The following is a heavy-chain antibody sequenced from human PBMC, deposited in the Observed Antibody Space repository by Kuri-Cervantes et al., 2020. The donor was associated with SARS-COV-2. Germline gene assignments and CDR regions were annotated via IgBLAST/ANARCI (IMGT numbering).Heavy chain of an antibody. D-gene: IGHD3-3*01. V-gene: IGHV1-18*01. CDR3: ARAGDVYDFWSGYYFPPRF. CDR2: ISTYNGNT. J-gene: IGHJ4*02. Sequence: ASVKVSCKASGYSFTTYGISWVRQAPGRGLEWMGWISTYNGNTNYAQNLQGRVTMTTDTSTSTAYMELRSLRSDDTAVYYCARAGDVYDFWSGYYFPPRFWGQGTLVTVSS. CDR1: GYSFTTYG.